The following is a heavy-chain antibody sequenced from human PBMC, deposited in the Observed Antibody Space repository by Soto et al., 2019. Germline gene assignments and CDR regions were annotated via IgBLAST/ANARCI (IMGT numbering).Heavy chain of an antibody. V-gene: IGHV3-49*04. CDR2: IRSKAYGGTT. CDR3: TKGQLV. CDR1: GFTVGDCA. J-gene: IGHJ4*02. D-gene: IGHD6-6*01. Sequence: PGGSLRLSCTAAGFTVGDCAMSWVRQAPGKRLEWVGFIRSKAYGGTTEYAASVKGRFTISRDESKSIAYLQMNSLKTEDTAVYYCTKGQLVWGQGXLVTVSS.